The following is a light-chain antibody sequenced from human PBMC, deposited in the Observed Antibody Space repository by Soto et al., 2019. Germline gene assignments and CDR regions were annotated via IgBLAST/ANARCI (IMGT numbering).Light chain of an antibody. CDR1: QSVRSSY. CDR2: EAS. J-gene: IGKJ4*01. V-gene: IGKV3-20*01. Sequence: EIVLTQSPGTLSLSPGERATLSCRASQSVRSSYLAWYQQRPGQAPRLLITEASRRATGTPDRFSGSGSGKDFSLPISRLEPEDFAVYYCQQYGKAPATTCGGGPKVEIK. CDR3: QQYGKAPATT.